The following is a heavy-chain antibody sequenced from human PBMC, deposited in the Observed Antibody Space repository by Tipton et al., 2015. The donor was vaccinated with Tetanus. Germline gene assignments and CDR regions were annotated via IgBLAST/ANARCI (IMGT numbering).Heavy chain of an antibody. J-gene: IGHJ3*01. CDR2: IWYDGSRR. D-gene: IGHD2-15*01. Sequence: SLRLSCAASGFTLGHYGIHWVRQSPGKGLEWVALIWYDGSRRHSADSVKGRFTISRDNSENTAYLHMNSLRPEDTAVYYCARTGYCGSASCYLRAYDVWGQGAMVAVSP. CDR1: GFTLGHYG. CDR3: ARTGYCGSASCYLRAYDV. V-gene: IGHV3-33*01.